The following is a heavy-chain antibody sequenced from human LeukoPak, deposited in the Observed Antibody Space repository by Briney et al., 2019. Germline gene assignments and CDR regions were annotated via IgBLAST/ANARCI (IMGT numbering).Heavy chain of an antibody. CDR3: AGGPAYYDTSGFARFHYSGMDV. D-gene: IGHD3-22*01. CDR2: IHSSGST. J-gene: IGHJ6*02. V-gene: IGHV4-59*11. Sequence: LETLSLTCTVSGASITAHFGSWIRQPPGKGLEFLGYIHSSGSTNYNPSLKSRVTLSVDTSKNQSSLDLYTVTAADTAVYYCAGGPAYYDTSGFARFHYSGMDVWGQGTTVTVSS. CDR1: GASITAHF.